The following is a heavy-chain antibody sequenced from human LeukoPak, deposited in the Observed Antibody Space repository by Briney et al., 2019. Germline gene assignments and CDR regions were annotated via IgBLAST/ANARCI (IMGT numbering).Heavy chain of an antibody. CDR1: GFTFSRFW. D-gene: IGHD6-13*01. J-gene: IGHJ4*02. Sequence: GGALRLSCAASGFTFSRFWMSWVRQALGGGVEWVAHINQDGGVVYYVDSVKGRFAVSRDNTKSALSLQMNSLRVADTAVYFCARVHSSTWSPHFDNWGQGMLVTVSS. CDR3: ARVHSSTWSPHFDN. CDR2: INQDGGVV. V-gene: IGHV3-7*05.